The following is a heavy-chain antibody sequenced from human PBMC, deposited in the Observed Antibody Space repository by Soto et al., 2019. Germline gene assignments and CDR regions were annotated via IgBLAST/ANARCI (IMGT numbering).Heavy chain of an antibody. V-gene: IGHV3-21*04. CDR2: VXKSXXX. Sequence: LRLSCAVSGFYFNNYCINWVRQAPGKGLEWXSSVXKSXXXYYSDSVKGRFTISRDNAKXXXXXXXXXLRSXDTAVYYCARERGYYYDSSGPHYYGMDVWGQGTTVTVSS. J-gene: IGHJ6*02. D-gene: IGHD3-22*01. CDR1: GFYFNNYC. CDR3: ARERGYYYDSSGPHYYGMDV.